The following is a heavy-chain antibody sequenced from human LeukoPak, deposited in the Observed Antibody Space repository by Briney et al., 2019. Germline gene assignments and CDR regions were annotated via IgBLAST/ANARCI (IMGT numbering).Heavy chain of an antibody. J-gene: IGHJ4*02. CDR1: GGSISSYY. Sequence: SETLSLTCTVSGGSISSYYWSWIRQPAGKGLEWIGRIYTSGSTNYNPSLKSRVTMSVDTSKNQFSLKLSSVTAADTAVYYCAGDRGYSSGWLYYFDYWGQGTLVTVPS. D-gene: IGHD6-19*01. CDR3: AGDRGYSSGWLYYFDY. CDR2: IYTSGST. V-gene: IGHV4-4*07.